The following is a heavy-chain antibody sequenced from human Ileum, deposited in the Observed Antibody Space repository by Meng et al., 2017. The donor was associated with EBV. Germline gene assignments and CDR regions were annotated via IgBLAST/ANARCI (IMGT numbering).Heavy chain of an antibody. Sequence: QVQVGQVGGEGKKPGSSVKVSCKASEGTFSRYSISWVRQAPGQGLEWMGGIIPPFDTANYAQKFQGRVTITADKSTGTAYMELSSLRSEDTAIYYCARGGDSSGWYWYFDYWGQGTLVTVSS. V-gene: IGHV1-69*06. D-gene: IGHD6-19*01. CDR1: EGTFSRYS. J-gene: IGHJ4*02. CDR2: IIPPFDTA. CDR3: ARGGDSSGWYWYFDY.